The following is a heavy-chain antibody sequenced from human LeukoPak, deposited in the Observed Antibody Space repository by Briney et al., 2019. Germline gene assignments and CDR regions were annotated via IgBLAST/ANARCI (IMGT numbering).Heavy chain of an antibody. CDR3: ASYDGAFTVTTNYYYYMDV. V-gene: IGHV1-2*02. Sequence: GASVKVSCKASGYTFTGYYMHWVRQAPGQGLEWMGWITPNSGGTNYAQKFQGRVTMTRDTSISTAYMELSRLRSDDTAVYYCASYDGAFTVTTNYYYYMDVWGKGTTVTVSS. CDR2: ITPNSGGT. J-gene: IGHJ6*03. D-gene: IGHD4-17*01. CDR1: GYTFTGYY.